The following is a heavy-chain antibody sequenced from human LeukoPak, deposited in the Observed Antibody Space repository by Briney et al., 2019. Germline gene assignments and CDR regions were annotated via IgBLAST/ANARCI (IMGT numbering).Heavy chain of an antibody. J-gene: IGHJ4*02. CDR3: AKALEKETVIAIDS. D-gene: IGHD2-21*02. CDR2: ISDSGGST. CDR1: GFTFSTYA. Sequence: PGGSLRLSCAASGFTFSTYAMSWVRQAPGKGLEWVSAISDSGGSTYYADSVKGRFTISRDNSKNTLYLQMNSLRAEDTSIYFCAKALEKETVIAIDSWGQGTLVTAS. V-gene: IGHV3-23*01.